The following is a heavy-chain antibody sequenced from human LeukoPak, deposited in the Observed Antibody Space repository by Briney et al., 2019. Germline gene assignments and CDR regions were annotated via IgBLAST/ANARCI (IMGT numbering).Heavy chain of an antibody. CDR2: SDDGGVTK. V-gene: IGHV3-48*03. Sequence: PGGSLRLSCAASGFTISNYEMDWVRQAPGKGLEWVSHSDDGGVTKTYAESVKGRFTISRDNAENSLYLQMNSLRAEDTAVYYCARDQWGTRLDWGQGTLVTVSS. J-gene: IGHJ4*02. D-gene: IGHD1-1*01. CDR1: GFTISNYE. CDR3: ARDQWGTRLD.